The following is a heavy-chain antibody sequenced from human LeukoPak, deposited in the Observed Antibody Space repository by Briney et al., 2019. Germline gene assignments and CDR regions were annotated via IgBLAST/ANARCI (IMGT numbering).Heavy chain of an antibody. J-gene: IGHJ4*02. CDR2: IIPILGIA. D-gene: IGHD6-13*01. CDR3: ASMAGIAAAGGMIDY. CDR1: GGTFSSYT. V-gene: IGHV1-69*02. Sequence: ASVKVSCKASGGTFSSYTISWVRQAPGQGLEWMGRIIPILGIANYAQKFQGRVTITADKSTSTAYMELSSLRSEDTAVYYCASMAGIAAAGGMIDYWGQGTLVTVSS.